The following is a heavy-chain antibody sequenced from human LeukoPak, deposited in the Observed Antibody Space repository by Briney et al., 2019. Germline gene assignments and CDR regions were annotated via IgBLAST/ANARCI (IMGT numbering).Heavy chain of an antibody. CDR3: ARARPGGAFDI. D-gene: IGHD3-16*01. Sequence: PSETLSLTCAVSGGSISSGDYSWGWIRQPPGKGLEWIGYIYHSGSTYYNPSLKSRVTISVDRSKNQFSLKLSSVTAADTAVYYCARARPGGAFDIWGQGTMVTVSS. J-gene: IGHJ3*02. CDR1: GGSISSGDYS. CDR2: IYHSGST. V-gene: IGHV4-30-2*01.